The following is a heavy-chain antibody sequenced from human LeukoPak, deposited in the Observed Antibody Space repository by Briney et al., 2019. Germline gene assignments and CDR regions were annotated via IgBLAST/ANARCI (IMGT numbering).Heavy chain of an antibody. CDR2: ISAYNGNT. V-gene: IGHV1-18*01. D-gene: IGHD6-6*01. CDR3: AREVFSIAARLVLVFGDV. Sequence: ASVKVSCKASGYTFTSYGISWVRQAPGQGLEWMGWISAYNGNTNYAQKLQGRVTMTTDTSTSTAYMELSSLRSEDTAVYYCAREVFSIAARLVLVFGDVWGKGTTVTVSS. J-gene: IGHJ6*04. CDR1: GYTFTSYG.